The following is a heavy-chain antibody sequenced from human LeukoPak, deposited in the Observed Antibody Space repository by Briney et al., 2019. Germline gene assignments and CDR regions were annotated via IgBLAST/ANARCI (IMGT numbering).Heavy chain of an antibody. CDR2: ISSSSSYT. V-gene: IGHV3-21*01. CDR3: ARDRLVYCSSTSCPGLSDY. D-gene: IGHD2-2*01. CDR1: GFTFSSYS. J-gene: IGHJ4*02. Sequence: TPGGSLRLSCAASGFTFSSYSMNWVRQAPGKGLEWVSSISSSSSYTYYADSVKGRFTISRDNAKNSLYLQMNSLRAEDTAVYYCARDRLVYCSSTSCPGLSDYWGQGTLATVSS.